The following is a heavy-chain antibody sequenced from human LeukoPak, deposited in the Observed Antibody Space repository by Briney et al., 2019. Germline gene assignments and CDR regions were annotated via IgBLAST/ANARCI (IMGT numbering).Heavy chain of an antibody. CDR2: ISAYNGNT. V-gene: IGHV1-18*01. J-gene: IGHJ5*02. Sequence: ASVKVSCKASGYTFTSYGISWVRQAPGQGLEWMGWISAYNGNTNYAQKLQGRVTMTTDTSTSTAYMELSRLRSEDTAVYYCARGTYYYGSGSSNWFDPWGQGTLVTVSS. D-gene: IGHD3-10*01. CDR3: ARGTYYYGSGSSNWFDP. CDR1: GYTFTSYG.